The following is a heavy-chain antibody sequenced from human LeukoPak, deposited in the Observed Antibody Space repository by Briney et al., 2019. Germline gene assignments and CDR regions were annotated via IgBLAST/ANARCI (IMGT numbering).Heavy chain of an antibody. J-gene: IGHJ4*02. Sequence: GAALKISCKASGYSFITYWIGWVRPMPGKGLEWMGIIYPGDSDTRYSPSFQGQVTFSVDKSISTAYLQWSSLEASDTAIYYCARQVNGGNFDYWGQGTLVTISS. CDR1: GYSFITYW. CDR3: ARQVNGGNFDY. CDR2: IYPGDSDT. V-gene: IGHV5-51*01. D-gene: IGHD2-8*01.